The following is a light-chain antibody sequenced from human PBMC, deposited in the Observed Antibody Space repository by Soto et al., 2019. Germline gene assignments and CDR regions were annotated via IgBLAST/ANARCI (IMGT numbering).Light chain of an antibody. CDR2: YDS. Sequence: SYELTQPPSVSVAPRATARITCAGNNIGRKSVPWYHQKPGQAPVLVIYYDSYRPSGIPERFYGSNTGNTATLTIARAEAGDESDYYCQVWDSNSDHSVFGGGTKVTVL. J-gene: IGLJ2*01. V-gene: IGLV3-21*01. CDR1: NIGRKS. CDR3: QVWDSNSDHSV.